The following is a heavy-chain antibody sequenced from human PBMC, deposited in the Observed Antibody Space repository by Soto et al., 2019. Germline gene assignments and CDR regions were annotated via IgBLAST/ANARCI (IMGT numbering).Heavy chain of an antibody. CDR3: ARGGDSSGYYYYDMDV. J-gene: IGHJ6*02. D-gene: IGHD3-22*01. CDR1: GFTFSSYG. CDR2: IWYDGSNK. V-gene: IGHV3-33*01. Sequence: QVQLVESGGGVVQPGRSLRLSCAASGFTFSSYGMHWVRQAPGKGLEWVAVIWYDGSNKYYADSVKGRFTISRDNSKNTLYLQMNSLRAEDTAVYYCARGGDSSGYYYYDMDVWGQGTTVTVSS.